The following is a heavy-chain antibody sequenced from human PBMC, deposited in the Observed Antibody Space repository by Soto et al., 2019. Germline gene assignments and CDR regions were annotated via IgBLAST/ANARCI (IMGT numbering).Heavy chain of an antibody. Sequence: GGSLRLSCAASGFTFSSYWMSWVRQAPGKGLEWVANIKQDGSEKYYVDSVKGRFTISRDNAKNSLYLQMNSLRAEDTAVYYCARASRYSGYDFLDDWGPGTLVTVAS. CDR3: ARASRYSGYDFLDD. D-gene: IGHD5-12*01. CDR1: GFTFSSYW. V-gene: IGHV3-7*05. J-gene: IGHJ4*02. CDR2: IKQDGSEK.